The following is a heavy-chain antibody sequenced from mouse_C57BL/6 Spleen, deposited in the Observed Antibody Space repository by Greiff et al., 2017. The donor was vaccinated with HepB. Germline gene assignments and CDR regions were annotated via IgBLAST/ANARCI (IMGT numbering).Heavy chain of an antibody. D-gene: IGHD2-5*01. J-gene: IGHJ4*01. CDR1: GYAFSSYW. Sequence: VQLQQSGAELVKPGASVKISCKASGYAFSSYWMNWVKQRPGKGLEWIGQIYPGDGDTNYNGKFKGKATLTADKSSSTAYMQLSSLTSEDSAVYFWARGRTYYSNPGAMDYWGQGTSVTVSS. V-gene: IGHV1-80*01. CDR2: IYPGDGDT. CDR3: ARGRTYYSNPGAMDY.